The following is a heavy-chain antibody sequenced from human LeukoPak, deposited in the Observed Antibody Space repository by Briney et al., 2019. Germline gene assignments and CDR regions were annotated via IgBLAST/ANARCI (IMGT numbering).Heavy chain of an antibody. Sequence: ASVKVSCKASGYTFTNYYMHWVRQAPGQGLEWMGMINPSGGSTXYAQKFQGRVTMTSDTSTNTVYMEVSILRSEDTAVYYCARXXDXGLDYWGQGTLVTVFS. V-gene: IGHV1-46*01. CDR1: GYTFTNYY. J-gene: IGHJ4*02. CDR2: INPSGGST. CDR3: ARXXDXGLDY.